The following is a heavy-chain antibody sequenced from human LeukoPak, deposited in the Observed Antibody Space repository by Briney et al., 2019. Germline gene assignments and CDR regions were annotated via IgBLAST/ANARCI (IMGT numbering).Heavy chain of an antibody. V-gene: IGHV3-30*02. CDR2: VRYDGGNE. D-gene: IGHD3-10*01. CDR3: AREGGLWFGDYFRLGFDS. Sequence: PGGPLRLSCVASGFTFSNYGMHWVRQAPGKGLEWVAFVRYDGGNEEYLDSVKGRFTISRDNSKNMVYVQMNNLRPDDTAVYYCAREGGLWFGDYFRLGFDSWGQGALVTVSA. CDR1: GFTFSNYG. J-gene: IGHJ4*02.